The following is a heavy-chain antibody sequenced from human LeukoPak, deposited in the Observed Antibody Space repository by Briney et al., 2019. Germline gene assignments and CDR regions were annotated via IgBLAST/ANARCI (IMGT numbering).Heavy chain of an antibody. CDR2: IKQDGSEK. J-gene: IGHJ4*02. CDR3: ARAQTSTTVTRIFLYFDY. V-gene: IGHV3-7*01. Sequence: GGSLRLSCAASGFTFSSYWMSWVRQAPGKGLEWVANIKQDGSEKYYVDSVKGRFTISRDNAKNSLYLQMNSLRAEDTAVYYCARAQTSTTVTRIFLYFDYWGQGTLVTVPS. D-gene: IGHD4-17*01. CDR1: GFTFSSYW.